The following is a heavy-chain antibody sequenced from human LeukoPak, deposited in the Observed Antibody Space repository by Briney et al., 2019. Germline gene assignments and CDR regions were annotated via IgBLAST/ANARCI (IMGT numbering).Heavy chain of an antibody. CDR3: ARSYRRYCSGGSCHSGYLDY. D-gene: IGHD2-15*01. J-gene: IGHJ4*02. CDR2: VYYTGST. CDR1: GGSISSYY. Sequence: SETLSLTCTVSGGSISSYYWTWIRQTPGKGLEWMGYVYYTGSTNYNPSLKSRITISVDTSKNQFSLKLTSVTAADTAIYYCARSYRRYCSGGSCHSGYLDYWGQGSLVSVSA. V-gene: IGHV4-59*01.